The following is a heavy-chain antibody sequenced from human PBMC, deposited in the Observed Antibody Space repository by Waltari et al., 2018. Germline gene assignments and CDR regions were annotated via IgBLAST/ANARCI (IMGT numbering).Heavy chain of an antibody. J-gene: IGHJ4*02. D-gene: IGHD2-15*01. CDR1: GGSISRYY. CDR3: ARDCSGGSCYTH. Sequence: QVQLQESGPGLVKPSETLSLTCTVSGGSISRYYWSWIRQPPGKGLEWIGYIYYSGSTNYNPSLKSRVTISVDTSKNQFSLKLSSVTAADTAVYYCARDCSGGSCYTHWGQGTLVTVSS. CDR2: IYYSGST. V-gene: IGHV4-59*01.